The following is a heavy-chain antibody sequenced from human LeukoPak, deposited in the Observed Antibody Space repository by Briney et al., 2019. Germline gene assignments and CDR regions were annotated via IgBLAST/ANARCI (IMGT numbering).Heavy chain of an antibody. CDR1: GFTFSSYG. D-gene: IGHD2-15*01. CDR3: AKDNSGYLDY. Sequence: GGSLRLACAASGFTFSSYGMHWVRQAPGKGLEWVAVISYDGSNKYYADSVKGRFTISRDNSKNTLYLQMNSLRAEDTAVYYCAKDNSGYLDYWGQGILVTVSS. CDR2: ISYDGSNK. J-gene: IGHJ4*02. V-gene: IGHV3-30*18.